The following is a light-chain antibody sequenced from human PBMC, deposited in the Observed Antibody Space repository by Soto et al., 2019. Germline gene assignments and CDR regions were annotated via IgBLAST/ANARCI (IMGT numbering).Light chain of an antibody. J-gene: IGLJ3*02. CDR2: DVS. Sequence: QSVLTQPASVSGSLGQSITISCTGTISDVGSYDLVSWYQQHPGKAPKLMIFDVSKRPSGLSDRFSGFKSGNTASLTISGLQAEDEAHYYCSSYAGSSSVVFGGGTKLTVL. CDR1: ISDVGSYDL. CDR3: SSYAGSSSVV. V-gene: IGLV2-23*02.